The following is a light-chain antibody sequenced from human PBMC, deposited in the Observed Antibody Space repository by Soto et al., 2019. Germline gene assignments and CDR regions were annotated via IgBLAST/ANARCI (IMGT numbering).Light chain of an antibody. J-gene: IGKJ2*01. CDR3: QQYKTWFT. V-gene: IGKV3-15*01. CDR1: QSVSSS. Sequence: EIVMTQTPATLSVSPGERATLSCRASQSVSSSLVWYQQKVGQAPRLLIYGASTRATGIPARFSGSGSGTEFTLTISSLQSEDFAVYYCQQYKTWFTFGQGTKLEIK. CDR2: GAS.